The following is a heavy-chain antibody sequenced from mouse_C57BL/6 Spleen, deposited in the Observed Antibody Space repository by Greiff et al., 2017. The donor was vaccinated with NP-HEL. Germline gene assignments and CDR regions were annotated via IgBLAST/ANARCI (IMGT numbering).Heavy chain of an antibody. CDR2: IYPSDSET. Sequence: QVQLQQPGAELVRPGSSVKLSCKASGYTFTSYWMDWVKQRPGQGLEWIGNIYPSDSETHYNQKFKDKATLTVDKSSSTAYMQLSSLTSEDSAVYYCARGGDGFLFDYWGQGTTLTVSS. CDR1: GYTFTSYW. V-gene: IGHV1-61*01. J-gene: IGHJ2*01. CDR3: ARGGDGFLFDY. D-gene: IGHD2-3*01.